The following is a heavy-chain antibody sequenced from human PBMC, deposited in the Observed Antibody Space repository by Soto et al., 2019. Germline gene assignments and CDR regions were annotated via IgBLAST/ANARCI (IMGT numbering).Heavy chain of an antibody. Sequence: EVQLLESGGGLVQPGGSLRLSCAASGFSFKIYAMSWVRQAPGKGLEWVSETSGSGGYTYYADSVKGRFTISRDNSKNTVYLQMNSLRAEDTAVYYCAQIRGINASWGQGTMVTVSS. CDR3: AQIRGINAS. J-gene: IGHJ5*02. D-gene: IGHD3-10*01. V-gene: IGHV3-23*01. CDR1: GFSFKIYA. CDR2: TSGSGGYT.